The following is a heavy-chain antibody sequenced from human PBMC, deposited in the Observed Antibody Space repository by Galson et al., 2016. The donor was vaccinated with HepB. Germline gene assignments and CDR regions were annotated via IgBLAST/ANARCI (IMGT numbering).Heavy chain of an antibody. CDR2: IYHSEYT. Sequence: SETLSLTCTVSGDSISSTNWWSWVRQSPGKGLEWIGGIYHSEYTNYNPSLESRVTMSVDKSKNQFYLSLTSVTAADTAVYYCARDFLRDIVVLPTSRTYYYYGMDVWGQGTTVTVSS. D-gene: IGHD2-15*01. CDR3: ARDFLRDIVVLPTSRTYYYYGMDV. V-gene: IGHV4-4*02. J-gene: IGHJ6*02. CDR1: GDSISSTNW.